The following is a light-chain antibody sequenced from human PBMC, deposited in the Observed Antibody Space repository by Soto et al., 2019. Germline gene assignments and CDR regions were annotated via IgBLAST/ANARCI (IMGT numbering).Light chain of an antibody. CDR3: CSSEVSLAV. V-gene: IGLV2-11*01. J-gene: IGLJ2*01. Sequence: QSALTQPRSVSGSPGQSVAISCTGTSSNLGAYNYVSWYQQHPGKAPTLITYDVSKRPSGVPDRFSGSKSGNTASLTISGLQADDEADYYCCSSEVSLAVFGGGTKLTVL. CDR1: SSNLGAYNY. CDR2: DVS.